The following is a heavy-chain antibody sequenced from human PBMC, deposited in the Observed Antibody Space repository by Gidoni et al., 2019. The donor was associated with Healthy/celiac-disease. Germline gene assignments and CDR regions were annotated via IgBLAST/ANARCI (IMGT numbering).Heavy chain of an antibody. CDR1: RSTVSGST. J-gene: IGHJ6*02. D-gene: IGHD6-6*01. Sequence: EVQLLESGGGSLQPGGSLNLFCSAPRSTVSGSTMHWVRQASGKGLEWVGRIRSKANSYATAYAASVKGRFTISRDDSKNTAYLQMNSLKTEDTAVYYCTRIEYKFRYYYGMDVWGQVTTVTVSS. CDR3: TRIEYKFRYYYGMDV. CDR2: IRSKANSYAT. V-gene: IGHV3-73*02.